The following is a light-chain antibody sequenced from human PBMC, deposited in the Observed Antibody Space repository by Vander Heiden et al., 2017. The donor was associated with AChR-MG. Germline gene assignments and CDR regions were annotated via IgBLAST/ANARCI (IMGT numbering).Light chain of an antibody. J-gene: IGLJ3*02. CDR1: SSDVGGYNY. CDR3: SSYAGSNNFGV. Sequence: QSALTQPPSASRSPGQSVTISCTGTSSDVGGYNYVSWYQQHPGKAPKLMIYEVSKRPSGVPDRFYGSKSGNTASLTVSGLQAEDEADYYCSSYAGSNNFGVFGGGTKLTVL. V-gene: IGLV2-8*02. CDR2: EVS.